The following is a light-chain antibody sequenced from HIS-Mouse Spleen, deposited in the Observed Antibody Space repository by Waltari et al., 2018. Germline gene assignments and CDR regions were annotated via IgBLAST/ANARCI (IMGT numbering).Light chain of an antibody. J-gene: IGLJ2*01. CDR1: VLATTY. Sequence: SYELTQPSSVSVSPGQTARITCSGDVLATTYARWFQQKPGQAPVLVIYKDSERPSGIPERFSGSSSGTTVTLTVSGAQVEDEADYYCYSAADNSGVFGGGTKLTVL. CDR3: YSAADNSGV. CDR2: KDS. V-gene: IGLV3-27*01.